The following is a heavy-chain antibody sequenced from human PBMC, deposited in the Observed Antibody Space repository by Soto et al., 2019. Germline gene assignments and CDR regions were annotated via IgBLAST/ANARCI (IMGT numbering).Heavy chain of an antibody. Sequence: SETLSLTCVVSGTSISSTFWWTWVRQAPGKGLEWIGEMYHSGTAKYNPSLKSRVTISVDTSRNEFSLRLTSVTAADTAVYYCASQKLDVPAFFDYWSQGTLVTVSS. D-gene: IGHD3-3*02. CDR1: GTSISSTFW. CDR2: MYHSGTA. V-gene: IGHV4-4*02. CDR3: ASQKLDVPAFFDY. J-gene: IGHJ4*02.